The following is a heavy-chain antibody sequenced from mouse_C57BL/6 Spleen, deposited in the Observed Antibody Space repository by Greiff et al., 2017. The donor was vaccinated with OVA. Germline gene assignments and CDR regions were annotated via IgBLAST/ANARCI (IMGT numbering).Heavy chain of an antibody. CDR1: GYSITSGYY. V-gene: IGHV3-6*01. D-gene: IGHD1-1*01. CDR3: ARGDYGSSFV. CDR2: ISYDGSN. Sequence: VQLQQSGPGLVKPSQSLSLTCSVTGYSITSGYYWNWIRQFPGNKLEWMGYISYDGSNNYNPSLKNRISITRDTSKNQFFLKLNSVTTEDTATYYCARGDYGSSFVWGTGTTVTVSS. J-gene: IGHJ1*03.